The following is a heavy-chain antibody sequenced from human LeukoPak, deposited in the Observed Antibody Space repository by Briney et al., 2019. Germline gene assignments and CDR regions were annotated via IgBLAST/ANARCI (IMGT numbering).Heavy chain of an antibody. CDR2: IYTSGIT. V-gene: IGHV4-61*02. CDR3: ARVRGYYYYMDV. CDR1: GGSISSGSYY. Sequence: SETLSLTCTVSGGSISSGSYYWSWIRQPAGKGLEWVGRIYTSGITNYNPSLKSRVTISVDTSKNQFSLKLSSVTAADTAVYYCARVRGYYYYMDVWGKGTTVTVSS. J-gene: IGHJ6*03.